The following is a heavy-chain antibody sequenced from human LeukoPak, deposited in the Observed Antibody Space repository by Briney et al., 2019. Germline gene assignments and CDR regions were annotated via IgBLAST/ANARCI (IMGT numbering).Heavy chain of an antibody. CDR3: ARPVGATSWFDP. CDR1: GYTFTSYY. J-gene: IGHJ5*02. D-gene: IGHD1-26*01. Sequence: ASVKVSCKASGYTFTSYYIYWVRQAPGQGLEWMGIINPSGGSTSYAQKFQGRVTMTRDTSTSTAYMELRSLRSDDTAVYYCARPVGATSWFDPWGQGTLVTVSS. V-gene: IGHV1-46*01. CDR2: INPSGGST.